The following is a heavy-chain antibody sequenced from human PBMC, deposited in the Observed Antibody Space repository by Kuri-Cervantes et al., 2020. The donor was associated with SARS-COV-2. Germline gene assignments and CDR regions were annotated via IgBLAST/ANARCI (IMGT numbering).Heavy chain of an antibody. CDR1: GFTFSSYA. CDR3: AKGTLGRPIVGATLGAFDI. Sequence: GSLRLSCAASGFTFSSYAMSWVRQAPGKGLEWVSAISGSGGSTYYADSVKGRFTISRDNSKNTLYLQMNSLRAEDTAVYYCAKGTLGRPIVGATLGAFDIRGQAI. CDR2: ISGSGGST. V-gene: IGHV3-23*01. D-gene: IGHD1-26*01. J-gene: IGHJ3*02.